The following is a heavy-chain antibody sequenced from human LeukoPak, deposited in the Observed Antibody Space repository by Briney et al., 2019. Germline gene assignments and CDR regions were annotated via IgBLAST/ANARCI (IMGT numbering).Heavy chain of an antibody. Sequence: GGSLRLSCAASGFTFSSYAMSWVRQAPGKGLEWVSAISASGGSTYYADSVKGRFTISRDNSKNTLYLQLNSLRSEDTAVYYCAKVKGSEGYCSIASCLADYWGQGTLVTVSS. J-gene: IGHJ4*02. CDR1: GFTFSSYA. CDR3: AKVKGSEGYCSIASCLADY. CDR2: ISASGGST. V-gene: IGHV3-23*01. D-gene: IGHD2-2*01.